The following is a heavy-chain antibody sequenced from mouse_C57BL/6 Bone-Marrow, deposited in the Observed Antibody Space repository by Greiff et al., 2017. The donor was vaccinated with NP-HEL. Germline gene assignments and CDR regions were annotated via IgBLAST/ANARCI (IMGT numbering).Heavy chain of an antibody. J-gene: IGHJ4*01. CDR1: GFTFSDYG. V-gene: IGHV5-17*01. CDR2: ISSGSSTI. CDR3: ASYYYGSSYNAMDY. D-gene: IGHD1-1*01. Sequence: EVQRVESGGGLVKPGGSLKLSCAASGFTFSDYGMHWVRQAPEKGLEWVAYISSGSSTIYYADTVKGRFTISRDNAKNTLFLQMTSLRSEDTAMYYCASYYYGSSYNAMDYWGQGTSVTVSS.